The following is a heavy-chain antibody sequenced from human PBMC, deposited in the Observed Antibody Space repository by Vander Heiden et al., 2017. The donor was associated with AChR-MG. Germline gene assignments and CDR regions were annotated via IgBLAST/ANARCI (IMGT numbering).Heavy chain of an antibody. CDR3: ARGSNYYGSGFP. V-gene: IGHV1-69*01. D-gene: IGHD3-10*01. J-gene: IGHJ5*02. Sequence: QVQLVQSGAEVKKPGSSVKFSCKASGGPLRSYAISWVRQAPGQGLEWMGGIIPIFGTPNYAQKFQGRVTMTADESTSTAYMELRSLRSEDTAVYYCARGSNYYGSGFPWGQGTLVTVSS. CDR2: IIPIFGTP. CDR1: GGPLRSYA.